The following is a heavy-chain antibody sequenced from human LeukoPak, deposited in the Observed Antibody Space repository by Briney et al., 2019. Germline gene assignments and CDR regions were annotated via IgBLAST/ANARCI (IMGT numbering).Heavy chain of an antibody. CDR2: ISSSGSTK. V-gene: IGHV3-48*02. CDR1: GLTFSRHA. J-gene: IGHJ4*02. D-gene: IGHD3-22*01. Sequence: PGGSLRLSCEVSGLTFSRHAMNWVRQAPGKGLEWVSYISSSGSTKYYTDSVKGRFTISRDNAKNSLYLEVNSLRDEDTALYYCALYFYDSSGYPSFDYWGQGTLVTVSS. CDR3: ALYFYDSSGYPSFDY.